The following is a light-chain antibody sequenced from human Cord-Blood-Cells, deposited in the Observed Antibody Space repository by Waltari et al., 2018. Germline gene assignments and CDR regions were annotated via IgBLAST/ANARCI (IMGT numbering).Light chain of an antibody. CDR3: QQSYSTPRT. J-gene: IGKJ1*01. V-gene: IGKV1-39*01. Sequence: DIQMTQYPSSLSASVVARVTITCRARQSIGSYVNWYQQKPGKAPKLLIYAASSLQSGVPSRFSGSGSGTDFTLTISSLQPEDFATYYCQQSYSTPRTFGQGTKVEIK. CDR1: QSIGSY. CDR2: AAS.